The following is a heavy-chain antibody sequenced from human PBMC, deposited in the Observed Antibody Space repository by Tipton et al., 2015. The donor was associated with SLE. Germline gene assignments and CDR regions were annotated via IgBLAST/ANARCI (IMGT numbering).Heavy chain of an antibody. D-gene: IGHD3-16*02. J-gene: IGHJ4*02. V-gene: IGHV3-30*18. Sequence: RSLRLSCAASGFTFSSYDMHWVRQAPGKGLEWVAVIWYDGSDQYYADSVKGRFTISRDNSKNTLYLLMNSLRAEDTAVYYCAKDVSVTARYPFGYWGQGTLVTVSS. CDR2: IWYDGSDQ. CDR3: AKDVSVTARYPFGY. CDR1: GFTFSSYD.